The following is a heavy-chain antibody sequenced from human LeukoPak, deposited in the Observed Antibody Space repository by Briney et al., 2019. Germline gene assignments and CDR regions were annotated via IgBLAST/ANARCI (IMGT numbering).Heavy chain of an antibody. CDR2: IYYSGST. CDR1: GGSISSGSYY. D-gene: IGHD3-22*01. J-gene: IGHJ4*02. CDR3: ARVDYDGSGYNFDY. V-gene: IGHV4-61*01. Sequence: PSETLSLTCSVSGGSISSGSYYWRWIRQPPGKGLEWIGYIYYSGSTNYNPSLKSRVTISGDTSKNQFSLKLSSVTAADTAVYFCARVDYDGSGYNFDYWGQGTLVTVSS.